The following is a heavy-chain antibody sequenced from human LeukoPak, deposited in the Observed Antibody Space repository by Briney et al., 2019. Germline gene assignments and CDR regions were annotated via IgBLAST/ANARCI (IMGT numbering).Heavy chain of an antibody. Sequence: GGSLRLSCAASGFTFSSYSMNWVRQAPGKGLEWVSYISSSSSPIYYADSVKGRFTISRDNAKNSLYLQMNSLRAEDTAVYYCARDPRGIAVAEPYFDYWGQGTLVTVSS. CDR2: ISSSSSPI. CDR3: ARDPRGIAVAEPYFDY. D-gene: IGHD6-19*01. CDR1: GFTFSSYS. J-gene: IGHJ4*02. V-gene: IGHV3-21*05.